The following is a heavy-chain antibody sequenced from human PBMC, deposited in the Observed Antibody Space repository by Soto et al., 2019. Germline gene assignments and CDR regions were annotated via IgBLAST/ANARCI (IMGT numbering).Heavy chain of an antibody. CDR3: ARXRVRGAPRLHYYYGMDV. J-gene: IGHJ6*02. V-gene: IGHV3-30-3*01. Sequence: PGGSLRLSCAASGFTFSSYAMHWVRQAPGKGLEWVAVISYDGSNKYYADSVKGRFTISRDNSKNTLYLQMNSLRAEDTAVYYCARXRVRGAPRLHYYYGMDVWGQGTTVTVSS. D-gene: IGHD3-10*01. CDR1: GFTFSSYA. CDR2: ISYDGSNK.